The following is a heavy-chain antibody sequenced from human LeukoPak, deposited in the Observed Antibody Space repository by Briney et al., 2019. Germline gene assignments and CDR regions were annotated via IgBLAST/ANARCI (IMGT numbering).Heavy chain of an antibody. Sequence: PGRSLRLSCAASGFTFSSYGMHWVRQAPGKGLEWLAVIWYDGSNKYYADSVKGRFTISRDNSKNTLYLQMNSLRAEDTAVYYCARDRSSSLDYWGQGTLVTVSS. D-gene: IGHD6-13*01. J-gene: IGHJ4*02. CDR2: IWYDGSNK. CDR3: ARDRSSSLDY. CDR1: GFTFSSYG. V-gene: IGHV3-33*01.